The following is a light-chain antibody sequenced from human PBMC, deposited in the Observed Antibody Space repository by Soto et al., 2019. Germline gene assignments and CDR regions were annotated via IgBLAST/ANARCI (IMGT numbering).Light chain of an antibody. J-gene: IGKJ1*01. V-gene: IGKV3-20*01. CDR2: GAS. Sequence: EIVLTQSPATLSLSPGERATLSCRASQSVSSYLAWYQQKPGQPPRLLFYGASNRATGIPDRFSGSGSGTDFTLTISRLEPEDFAVYYCQQYGSSPRTFGQGTKVDIK. CDR3: QQYGSSPRT. CDR1: QSVSSY.